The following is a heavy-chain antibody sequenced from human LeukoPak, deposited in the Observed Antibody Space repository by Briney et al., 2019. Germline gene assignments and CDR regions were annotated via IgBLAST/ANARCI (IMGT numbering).Heavy chain of an antibody. V-gene: IGHV1-2*02. Sequence: GASVKVSCKASGYTFTGYFMHWVRQAPGQGPEWMGWINPNSGGTNYAQKFQGRISMTRDTSISTAYMELSRLGSDDTAIYYCARSGNYGKNYFDPWGQGTLVTVSS. D-gene: IGHD3-10*01. CDR1: GYTFTGYF. CDR2: INPNSGGT. CDR3: ARSGNYGKNYFDP. J-gene: IGHJ5*02.